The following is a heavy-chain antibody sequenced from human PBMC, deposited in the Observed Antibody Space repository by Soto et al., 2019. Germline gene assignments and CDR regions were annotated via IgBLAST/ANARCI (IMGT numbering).Heavy chain of an antibody. CDR2: IFYSGST. CDR3: TKSDRGHYYVSH. V-gene: IGHV4-59*01. J-gene: IGHJ4*02. Sequence: DTLSPSCTFSADSISIYYWSSIRQPPGKGLEWIGNIFYSGSTNYNPSLKSRVIISVDTSKNQFSLKLSSVTAADTAVYYCTKSDRGHYYVSHWGQVSLLIGS. CDR1: ADSISIYY. D-gene: IGHD3-10*02.